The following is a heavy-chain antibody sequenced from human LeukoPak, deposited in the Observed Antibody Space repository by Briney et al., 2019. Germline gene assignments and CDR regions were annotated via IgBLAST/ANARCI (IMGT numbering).Heavy chain of an antibody. D-gene: IGHD6-13*01. J-gene: IGHJ4*02. Sequence: QSGGSLRLSCAASGFTFSSYAMSWVRQAPGKGLEWVSAISGSGGSAYYADSVKGRFTISRDNSKNTLYLQMNSLRAEDTAVYYCAKDRSSLPDFDYWGQGTLVTVSS. CDR2: ISGSGGSA. V-gene: IGHV3-23*01. CDR1: GFTFSSYA. CDR3: AKDRSSLPDFDY.